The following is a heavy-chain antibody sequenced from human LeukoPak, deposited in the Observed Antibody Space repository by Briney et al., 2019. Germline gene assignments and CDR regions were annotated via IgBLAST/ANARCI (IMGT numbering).Heavy chain of an antibody. CDR1: GFTFSSYG. CDR2: IWYDGSNK. D-gene: IGHD3-10*01. V-gene: IGHV3-30*02. CDR3: VKDSSSGSYFDY. J-gene: IGHJ4*02. Sequence: GGSLRLSCAASGFTFSSYGMHWVRQAPGKGLEWVAVIWYDGSNKYYAGSVKGRFTISRDNSRNTLHLQMSSLRVEDTAVYYCVKDSSSGSYFDYWGQGTLVTVSS.